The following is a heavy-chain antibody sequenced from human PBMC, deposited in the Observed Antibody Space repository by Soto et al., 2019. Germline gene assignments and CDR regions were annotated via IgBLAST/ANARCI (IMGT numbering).Heavy chain of an antibody. Sequence: ASVKVSCKASGYTFTGYYMHWVRQAPGQGLEWMGWINPNSGGTNYAQKFQGWVTMTRDTSISTAYMELRRLRSDDKAVYYCARAVVVAAANYGMDVWGQGTTVTVSS. D-gene: IGHD2-15*01. CDR1: GYTFTGYY. V-gene: IGHV1-2*04. CDR2: INPNSGGT. CDR3: ARAVVVAAANYGMDV. J-gene: IGHJ6*02.